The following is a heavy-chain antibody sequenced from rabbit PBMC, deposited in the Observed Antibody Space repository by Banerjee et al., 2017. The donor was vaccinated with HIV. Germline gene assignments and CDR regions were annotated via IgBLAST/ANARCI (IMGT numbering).Heavy chain of an antibody. Sequence: QEQLVESGGGLVTPGASLTLTCTASGFSFSSSYFMCWVRQAPGKGLEWIAGIYAVSSGSTYYASWAKGRFTISKTSSTTVTLQMTSLTAADTATYFCARAYDYGGYADNFNLWGQGTLVTVS. V-gene: IGHV1S45*01. CDR2: IYAVSSGST. D-gene: IGHD2-1*01. CDR1: GFSFSSSYF. J-gene: IGHJ4*01. CDR3: ARAYDYGGYADNFNL.